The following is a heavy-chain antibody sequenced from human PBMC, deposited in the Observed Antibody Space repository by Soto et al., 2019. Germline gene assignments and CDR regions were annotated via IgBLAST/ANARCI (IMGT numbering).Heavy chain of an antibody. CDR3: ARGQVAAIDY. V-gene: IGHV3-48*01. D-gene: IGHD6-19*01. CDR1: GFTFSSYS. J-gene: IGHJ4*02. Sequence: EVQLVESGGGLVQAGGSLRLSCAASGFTFSSYSMNWVRQAPGKGLEWVSHITSSSSAIYYAHYVKGQFTISRDNAKNSLYLQMNSLRAEDTAIYYCARGQVAAIDYWGQGILVTVSS. CDR2: ITSSSSAI.